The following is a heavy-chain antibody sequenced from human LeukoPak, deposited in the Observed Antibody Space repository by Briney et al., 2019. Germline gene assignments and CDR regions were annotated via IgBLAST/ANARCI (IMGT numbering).Heavy chain of an antibody. CDR2: ISKKSNYI. D-gene: IGHD1-26*01. CDR1: GFTFSSYG. J-gene: IGHJ4*02. V-gene: IGHV3-21*04. CDR3: AKDRRGYSGSYLDY. Sequence: GGSLRLSCAASGFTFSSYGMSWVRQAPGKGLEWVSSISKKSNYIFYADSLKGRFTISRDNARNSLYLQMNSLRAEDTALYYCAKDRRGYSGSYLDYWGQGTLVTVSS.